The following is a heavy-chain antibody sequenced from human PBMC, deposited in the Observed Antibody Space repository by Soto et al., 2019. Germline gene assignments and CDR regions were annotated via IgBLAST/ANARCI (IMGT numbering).Heavy chain of an antibody. J-gene: IGHJ1*01. Sequence: QITLKESGPTLVKPTQTLTLTCTFSGFSLSTSGVGVGWIRQPPGKALEWLALIYWDDDKRYSPSLKSRLTITKDTSKNQVVLTLTNMDPVDTATYYCARSPEGASRVRGTGRYFHPWGQGTLVTVSS. CDR1: GFSLSTSGVG. CDR3: ARSPEGASRVRGTGRYFHP. D-gene: IGHD3-10*01. V-gene: IGHV2-5*02. CDR2: IYWDDDK.